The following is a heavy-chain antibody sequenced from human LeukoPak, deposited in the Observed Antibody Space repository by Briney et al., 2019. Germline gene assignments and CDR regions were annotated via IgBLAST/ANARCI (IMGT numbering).Heavy chain of an antibody. J-gene: IGHJ4*02. CDR3: ARHGSGWYFDY. CDR2: IYYSGST. D-gene: IGHD6-19*01. Sequence: SETLSLTCTVSGGSISSSSYYWGWIRQPPGKGLEWIGSIYYSGSTCYNPSLKSRVTISVDTSKNQFSLKLSSVTAADTAVYYCARHGSGWYFDYWGQGTLVTVSS. V-gene: IGHV4-39*01. CDR1: GGSISSSSYY.